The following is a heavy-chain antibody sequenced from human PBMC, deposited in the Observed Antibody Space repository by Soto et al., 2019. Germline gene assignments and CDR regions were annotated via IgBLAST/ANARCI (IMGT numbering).Heavy chain of an antibody. D-gene: IGHD1-1*01. Sequence: SETLSLTCTVSGDSMTISDFLWGWVRQSPGKGLEWIGGIYYSGSAYYNPSLGSRATLSVDTSRNQFFLSVTSVTAADTAVYYCARPLYANWAFGIWGQGKSVTVS. CDR1: GDSMTISDFL. J-gene: IGHJ3*02. V-gene: IGHV4-39*01. CDR3: ARPLYANWAFGI. CDR2: IYYSGSA.